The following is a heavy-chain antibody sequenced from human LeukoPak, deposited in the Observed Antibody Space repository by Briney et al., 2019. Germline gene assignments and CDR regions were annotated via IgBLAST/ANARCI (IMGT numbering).Heavy chain of an antibody. Sequence: LWASVTVSCKASGGTFSRYAISWVRQAPGHGLEWMGEMSPRSGTVNYAQKFQGRVTITAGESRTIAYMELSRLRSEDTAVCYCVRFCGGDCSTSFDYWGQGTLVTAS. CDR2: MSPRSGTV. D-gene: IGHD2-21*02. CDR1: GGTFSRYA. V-gene: IGHV1-69*13. J-gene: IGHJ4*02. CDR3: VRFCGGDCSTSFDY.